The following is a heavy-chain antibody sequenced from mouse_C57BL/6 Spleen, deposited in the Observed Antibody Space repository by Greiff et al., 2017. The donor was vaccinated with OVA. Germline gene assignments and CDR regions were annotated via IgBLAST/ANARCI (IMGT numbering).Heavy chain of an antibody. V-gene: IGHV1-76*01. D-gene: IGHD1-1*01. Sequence: VQVVESGAELVRPGASVKLSCTASGYTFTDYYINWVKQRPGQGLEWIARIYPGSGNTYYNEKFKGKATLTAEKSSSTAYMQLSSLTSEDSAVYFCARGIGNYGSSSLDYWGQGTTLTVSS. J-gene: IGHJ2*01. CDR3: ARGIGNYGSSSLDY. CDR1: GYTFTDYY. CDR2: IYPGSGNT.